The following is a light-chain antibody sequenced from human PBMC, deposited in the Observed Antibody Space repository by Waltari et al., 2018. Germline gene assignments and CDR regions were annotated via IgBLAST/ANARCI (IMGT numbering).Light chain of an antibody. Sequence: QSALTQPPSASGSPGQSVTISCTGTSSDVGDYVSWYQQHPGKVPKLMISEVTKRPSGVPDRFSGSNAGNTASLTVSGLQAEDEADYYCSSYAGSNNLVFGGGTKLTVL. CDR3: SSYAGSNNLV. CDR1: SSDVGDY. J-gene: IGLJ2*01. CDR2: EVT. V-gene: IGLV2-8*01.